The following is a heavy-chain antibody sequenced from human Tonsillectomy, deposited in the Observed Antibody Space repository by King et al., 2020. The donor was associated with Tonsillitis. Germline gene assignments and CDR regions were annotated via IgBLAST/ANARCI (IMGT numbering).Heavy chain of an antibody. Sequence: VQLVESGAEVKKPGASVKVSCKASGFTFSTYYMHWVRQAPGQGLEWMGIINPSGESTIYAQKFQGRVTMTRDTSTSTVYMELSSLRSEDTAVFYCARDNSARDNCGGEYWWFDPWGQGTLVTVSS. V-gene: IGHV1-46*03. J-gene: IGHJ5*02. D-gene: IGHD2/OR15-2a*01. CDR3: ARDNSARDNCGGEYWWFDP. CDR1: GFTFSTYY. CDR2: INPSGEST.